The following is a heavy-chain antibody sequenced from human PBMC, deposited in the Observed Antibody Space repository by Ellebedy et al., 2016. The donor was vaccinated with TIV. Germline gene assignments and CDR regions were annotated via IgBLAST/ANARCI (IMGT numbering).Heavy chain of an antibody. J-gene: IGHJ4*02. CDR2: IKQDGSEK. CDR3: ARDGITMIIVVNHFDY. V-gene: IGHV3-7*01. Sequence: GESLKISCAASGFTFSSYWMTWVRPAPGKGLEWVANIKQDGSEKYYVDSVKGRFTISRDNAKNSLYLQMNSLRAEDTAVYYCARDGITMIIVVNHFDYWGQGTPVTVSS. D-gene: IGHD3-22*01. CDR1: GFTFSSYW.